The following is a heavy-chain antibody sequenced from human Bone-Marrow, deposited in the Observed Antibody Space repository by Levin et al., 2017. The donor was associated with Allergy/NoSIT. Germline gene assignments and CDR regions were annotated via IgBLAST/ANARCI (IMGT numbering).Heavy chain of an antibody. Sequence: GESLKISCAASGFTFSSYWMYWVRQVPGKGLVCVSRINGDGSTTDYAGSVKGRFTISRDNTKNTLYLQMNSLRAEDTAVYYCARSLMDWGQGTLVTVSS. CDR3: ARSLMD. J-gene: IGHJ4*02. CDR2: INGDGSTT. V-gene: IGHV3-74*01. CDR1: GFTFSSYW. D-gene: IGHD5-24*01.